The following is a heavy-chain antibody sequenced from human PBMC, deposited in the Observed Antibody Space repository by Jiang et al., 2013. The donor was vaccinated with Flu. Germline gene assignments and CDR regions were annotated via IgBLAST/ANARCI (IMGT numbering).Heavy chain of an antibody. CDR1: GYRFTSYW. Sequence: GAEVKKPGESLKISCKGSGYRFTSYWIGWVRQMPGKGLEWMGIIYPGDSDTRYSPSFQGQVTISADKSISTAYLQWNSLKASDTAMYYCFHLNALERLGGETADWLGWFDPGAREPWSPSPQ. J-gene: IGHJ5*02. D-gene: IGHD3-9*01. V-gene: IGHV5-51*03. CDR2: IYPGDSDT. CDR3: FHLNALERLGGETADWLGWFDP.